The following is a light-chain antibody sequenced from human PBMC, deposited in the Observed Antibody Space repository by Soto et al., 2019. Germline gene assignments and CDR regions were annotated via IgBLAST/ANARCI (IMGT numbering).Light chain of an antibody. Sequence: IVLTQSPGTLSLSPGERATLSCRASQSISSSQLAWYQQKGGQAPRVLIYGASSRATGIPDRFSGSGSGTDFTLTISRLESEDFAVYYCQVYGSPPRTFGQGTKVEIK. CDR1: QSISSSQ. CDR2: GAS. CDR3: QVYGSPPRT. J-gene: IGKJ1*01. V-gene: IGKV3-20*01.